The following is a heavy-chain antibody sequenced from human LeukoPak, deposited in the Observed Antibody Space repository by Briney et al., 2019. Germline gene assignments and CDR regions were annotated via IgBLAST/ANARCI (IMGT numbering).Heavy chain of an antibody. D-gene: IGHD2-2*01. CDR3: ARLARYCSSTSCLIGWFDP. CDR2: IYYSGST. J-gene: IGHJ5*02. V-gene: IGHV4-59*08. Sequence: SETLSLTCTVSGGSISSYNWCWIRQPPEKGLERIGNIYYSGSTNYNPSLKSRVTISVDTSKNQFSLKLSSVTAADTAVYYCARLARYCSSTSCLIGWFDPWGQGTLVTVSS. CDR1: GGSISSYN.